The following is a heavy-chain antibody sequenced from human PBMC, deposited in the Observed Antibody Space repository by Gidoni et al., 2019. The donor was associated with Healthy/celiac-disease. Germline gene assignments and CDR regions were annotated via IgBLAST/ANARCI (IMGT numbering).Heavy chain of an antibody. CDR1: GFTFRGSA. CDR3: TSSFYYYDSSGYPY. V-gene: IGHV3-73*02. D-gene: IGHD3-22*01. J-gene: IGHJ4*02. Sequence: EVQLVESGGGLVQPGGSLKLSCAASGFTFRGSAMHWVRQASGKGLEWVGRIRSKANSYATADAASVKGRFTISREDSKNTAYLQMNSLKTEDTAVYYCTSSFYYYDSSGYPYWGQGTLVTVSS. CDR2: IRSKANSYAT.